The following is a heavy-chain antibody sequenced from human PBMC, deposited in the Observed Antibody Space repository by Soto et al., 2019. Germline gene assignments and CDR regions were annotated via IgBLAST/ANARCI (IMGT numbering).Heavy chain of an antibody. D-gene: IGHD6-13*01. CDR2: INPSGGST. CDR3: ARAPLAAAGTFSHTHNWFDP. J-gene: IGHJ5*02. CDR1: GYTLTGYY. Sequence: ASVKVSCKASGYTLTGYYMQWVRQAPGQGVEWMGIINPSGGSTSYAQKFQGRVTMTRDTSTSTVYMELSSLRTEDTAGDYCARAPLAAAGTFSHTHNWFDPRGQGTLVTVSS. V-gene: IGHV1-46*01.